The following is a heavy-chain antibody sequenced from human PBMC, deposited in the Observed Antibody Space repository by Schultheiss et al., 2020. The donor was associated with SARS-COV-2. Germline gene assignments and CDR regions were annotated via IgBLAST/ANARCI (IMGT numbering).Heavy chain of an antibody. CDR1: GFTFSSYW. CDR3: AKDSGTGGDDY. J-gene: IGHJ4*02. CDR2: IHNSGDTT. V-gene: IGHV3-23*01. Sequence: GGSLRLSCAASGFTFSSYWMHWVRQAPGKGLVWVSAIHNSGDTTTYADSVKGRFTISRDNSKNTLYLQMNSLRAEDTAVYYCAKDSGTGGDDYWGQGTLVTVSS. D-gene: IGHD3-16*01.